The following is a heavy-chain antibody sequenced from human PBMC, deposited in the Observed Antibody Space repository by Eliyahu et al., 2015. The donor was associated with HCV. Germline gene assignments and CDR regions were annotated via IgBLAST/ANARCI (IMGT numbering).Heavy chain of an antibody. CDR3: ARGPGGGDAYYYYYMDV. J-gene: IGHJ6*03. CDR2: ISSSGSTI. Sequence: QVQLVXSGGGLVKPGGSLXLSCAASXFXFSDXYMSWIRQAPGKGLEWVSYISSSGSTIYYADSVKGRFTISRDNAKNSLYLQMNSLRAEDTAVYYCARGPGGGDAYYYYYMDVWGKGTTVTVSS. D-gene: IGHD2-21*02. V-gene: IGHV3-11*01. CDR1: XFXFSDXY.